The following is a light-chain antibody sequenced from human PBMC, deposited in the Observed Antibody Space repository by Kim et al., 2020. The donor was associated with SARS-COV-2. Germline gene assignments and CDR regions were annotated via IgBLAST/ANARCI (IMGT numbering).Light chain of an antibody. J-gene: IGKJ2*01. CDR2: AAS. V-gene: IGKV1-27*01. CDR1: QGISNY. Sequence: SVGDRVTSTCRASQGISNYLAWYQQKPGKVPKLLIYAASTLQSGVPSRFSGSGSGTDFTLTISSLQPEDVATYYCQKYNSAPRMYTFGQGTKLEI. CDR3: QKYNSAPRMYT.